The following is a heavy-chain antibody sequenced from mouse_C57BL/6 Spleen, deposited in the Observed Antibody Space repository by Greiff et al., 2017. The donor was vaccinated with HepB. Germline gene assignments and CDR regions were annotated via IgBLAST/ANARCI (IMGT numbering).Heavy chain of an antibody. J-gene: IGHJ3*01. V-gene: IGHV6-6*01. CDR1: GFTFSDAW. Sequence: EVKLVESGGGLVQPGGSMKLSCAASGFTFSDAWMDWVRQSPEKGLEWVAEIRNKANNHATYYAVSVKGRFTISRDDSKSSVYLQMNSLRAEDTGIYYCTRRSIHGGLAYWGQGTLVTVSA. CDR2: IRNKANNHAT. CDR3: TRRSIHGGLAY.